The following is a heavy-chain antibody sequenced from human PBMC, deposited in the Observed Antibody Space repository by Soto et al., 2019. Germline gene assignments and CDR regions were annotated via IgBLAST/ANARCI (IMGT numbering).Heavy chain of an antibody. D-gene: IGHD2-2*01. Sequence: QVQLVESGGGVVQPGRSLRLSCAASGFTFSSYAMHWVRQAPGKGLGWVAVISYDGSNKYYAVYVKGRFTMSRDNSKRTLYLQMNSPRAEDTAVYYCARGPSSLTRFEYWVQGTLVTVSS. V-gene: IGHV3-30-3*01. J-gene: IGHJ4*02. CDR1: GFTFSSYA. CDR3: ARGPSSLTRFEY. CDR2: ISYDGSNK.